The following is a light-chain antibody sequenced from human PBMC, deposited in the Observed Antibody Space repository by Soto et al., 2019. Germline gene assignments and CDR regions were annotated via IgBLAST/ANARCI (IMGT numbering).Light chain of an antibody. CDR2: DVS. J-gene: IGLJ2*01. CDR3: SSYTSSSTLLV. CDR1: SSDVGGYNY. Sequence: QSALTQFASVSGSPGQSITISCTGTSSDVGGYNYVSWYQQHPGKAPKLMIYDVSNRPSGVSNRFSGSKSGNTASLTISGLQAEDEADYYCSSYTSSSTLLVFGGGTKVTVL. V-gene: IGLV2-14*01.